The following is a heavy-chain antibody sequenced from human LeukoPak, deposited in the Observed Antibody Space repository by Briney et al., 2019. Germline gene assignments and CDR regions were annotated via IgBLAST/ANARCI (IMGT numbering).Heavy chain of an antibody. CDR1: GGIFSSYT. CDR3: ARDDADSASAEGDY. D-gene: IGHD4-11*01. J-gene: IGHJ4*02. V-gene: IGHV1-69*04. Sequence: VASVKVSCKASGGIFSSYTISWVRQAPGQGLEWMGRIIPLLGIANYAQKFQGRVTIIADKSTSTAYMELSTLLCKNTAVSCCARDDADSASAEGDYSSEGSLVTVSS. CDR2: IIPLLGIA.